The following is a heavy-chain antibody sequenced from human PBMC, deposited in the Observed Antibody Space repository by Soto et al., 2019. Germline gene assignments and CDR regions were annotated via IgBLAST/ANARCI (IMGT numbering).Heavy chain of an antibody. Sequence: GGSLRLSCAASGFTFSTYWMHWVRQAPGRGLVWVSRINSDGSTTSSADSVKGRFTISRDNAKNTLYLQMNSLRAEDTAVYYCARDLSGISLYGMDVWGQGTTVTVS. D-gene: IGHD1-20*01. CDR2: INSDGSTT. J-gene: IGHJ6*02. CDR1: GFTFSTYW. V-gene: IGHV3-74*01. CDR3: ARDLSGISLYGMDV.